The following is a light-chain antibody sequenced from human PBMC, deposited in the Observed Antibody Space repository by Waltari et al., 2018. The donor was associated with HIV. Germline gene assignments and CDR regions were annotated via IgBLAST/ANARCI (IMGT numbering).Light chain of an antibody. V-gene: IGLV1-47*01. CDR2: RNN. Sequence: QSVLTQPPPASGTPGQRVTIPCSGRSSNIGSNYVYWYQQLPGTAPKLLIYRNNQRPSGVPDRFSGSKSGTSASLAISGLRSEDEADYYCAAWDDSHWVFGGGTKLTVL. CDR1: SSNIGSNY. J-gene: IGLJ3*02. CDR3: AAWDDSHWV.